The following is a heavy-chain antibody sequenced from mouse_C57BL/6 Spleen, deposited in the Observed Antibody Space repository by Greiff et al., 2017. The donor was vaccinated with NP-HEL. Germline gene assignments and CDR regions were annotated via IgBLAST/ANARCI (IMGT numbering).Heavy chain of an antibody. D-gene: IGHD1-1*01. V-gene: IGHV1-59*01. Sequence: VQLQQSGAELVRPGTSVKLSCKASGYTFTSYWMHWVKQRPGQGLEWIGVIDPSDSYTNYNQKFKGKATLTVDTSSSTAYMQLSSLTSEDSAVYYCAMYYYGSSFWGQGTLVTVSA. CDR3: AMYYYGSSF. J-gene: IGHJ3*01. CDR1: GYTFTSYW. CDR2: IDPSDSYT.